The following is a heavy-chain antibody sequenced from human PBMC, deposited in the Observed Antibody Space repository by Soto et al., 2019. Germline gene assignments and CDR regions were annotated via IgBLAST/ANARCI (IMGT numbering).Heavy chain of an antibody. CDR2: ISSTGTYI. J-gene: IGHJ4*02. D-gene: IGHD4-17*01. CDR3: ARDDYGDLDY. V-gene: IGHV3-21*01. CDR1: GFTFSSYS. Sequence: EVQLVESGGGLVKPGGSLRLSCAASGFTFSSYSMNWVRQAPGKGLEWVSTISSTGTYIYYADSLKGRLTISRDNANNSLYLQMNSLSVEDTAVYCCARDDYGDLDYWGQGTLVTVSS.